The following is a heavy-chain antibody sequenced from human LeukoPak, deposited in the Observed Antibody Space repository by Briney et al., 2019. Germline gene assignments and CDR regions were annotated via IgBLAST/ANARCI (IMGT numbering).Heavy chain of an antibody. CDR1: GFTFSSYG. D-gene: IGHD6-13*01. J-gene: IGHJ4*02. V-gene: IGHV3-33*08. CDR3: ARDRYSSMWSVFEY. Sequence: PGGSLRLSCAASGFTFSSYGMHWVRQSPGKGLEWVAVIWYDGSNKLYADSVKGRFTISRDNSGNTLYLQMNSLSAEDTAVYYCARDRYSSMWSVFEYWGQGALVTVSS. CDR2: IWYDGSNK.